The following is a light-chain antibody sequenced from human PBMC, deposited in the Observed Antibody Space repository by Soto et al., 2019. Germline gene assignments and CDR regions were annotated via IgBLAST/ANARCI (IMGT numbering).Light chain of an antibody. CDR1: QGISNY. CDR3: QQYHSYWT. J-gene: IGKJ1*01. CDR2: IAS. V-gene: IGKV1-9*01. Sequence: IQLTQSPSSLSASVGDRVTITCRASQGISNYLAWYQQKPGKAPKLLIYIASTLQGGVPSRFSGSGSGTEFTLTISSLQTDDFSTYYCQQYHSYWTFGQGTKVE.